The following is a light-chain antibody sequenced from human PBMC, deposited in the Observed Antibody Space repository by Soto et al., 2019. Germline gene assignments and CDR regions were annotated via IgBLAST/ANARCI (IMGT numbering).Light chain of an antibody. J-gene: IGKJ2*01. CDR2: SAS. CDR1: QSVSSN. Sequence: EIVMTQSPATLSVSPGERATLSCRASQSVSSNLAWYQQKPGQAPRLLIYSASTRATGIPARFSGSGSGTEFTLTISSLQSEDFEVYYCQQYNNWPYTFGQGTKLEIK. CDR3: QQYNNWPYT. V-gene: IGKV3-15*01.